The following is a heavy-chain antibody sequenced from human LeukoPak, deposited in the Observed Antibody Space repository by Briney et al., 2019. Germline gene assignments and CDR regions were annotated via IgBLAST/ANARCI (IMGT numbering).Heavy chain of an antibody. J-gene: IGHJ5*01. CDR1: GFTFSSYA. D-gene: IGHD6-19*01. CDR2: ISWSGGST. Sequence: GGSLRLSCAASGFTFSSYAMSWVRQAPGKGLEWVSRISWSGGSTYYADSVKGRFTISRDNSKNTLYMQMNSLRAEDTAVYYCTKGNSGWYDSWGQGTLVTVSS. V-gene: IGHV3-23*01. CDR3: TKGNSGWYDS.